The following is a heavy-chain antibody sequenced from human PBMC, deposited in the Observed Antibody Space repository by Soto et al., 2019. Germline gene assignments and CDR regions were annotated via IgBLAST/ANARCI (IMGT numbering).Heavy chain of an antibody. CDR1: GGSISSGVYD. J-gene: IGHJ4*02. Sequence: PSETLSLTCTVSGGSISSGVYDWSWIRQHPGKGLEWIGYIYYSGSTYYNPSLKSRVTISVDTSKNQFSLKLSSVTAADTAVYYCARDDDSSGYYFGYWGQGTLVTVSS. CDR3: ARDDDSSGYYFGY. CDR2: IYYSGST. V-gene: IGHV4-31*02. D-gene: IGHD3-22*01.